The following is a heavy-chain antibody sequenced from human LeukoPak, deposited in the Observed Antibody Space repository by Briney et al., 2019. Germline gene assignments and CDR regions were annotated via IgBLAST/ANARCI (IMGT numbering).Heavy chain of an antibody. CDR3: VKDRIALCPGCFDP. J-gene: IGHJ5*02. CDR2: IHYDGTKK. V-gene: IGHV3-30*02. CDR1: GFTFSVYG. Sequence: PGGSLRLSCAASGFTFSVYGMHWVRQAPGKGLEWVALIHYDGTKKDYADSVKGRFTISRDNSKYRLYLQMNSLRTEDTAVYFCVKDRIALCPGCFDPWGQGILVTVSS. D-gene: IGHD6-13*01.